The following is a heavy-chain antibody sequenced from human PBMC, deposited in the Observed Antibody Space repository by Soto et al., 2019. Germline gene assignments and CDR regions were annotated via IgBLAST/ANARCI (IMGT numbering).Heavy chain of an antibody. Sequence: QVQLVQSGAEMKKPGSSVKVSCQSSGGTFNTYAMNWARQAPGQGPEWMGDISPMFGAANYAPKFQGRVTITADESTVTSYMQLSSLTSEDTALYFCAREVQVHTPAFVYWGQGTLVTVSS. J-gene: IGHJ4*02. V-gene: IGHV1-69*19. CDR1: GGTFNTYA. CDR3: AREVQVHTPAFVY. CDR2: ISPMFGAA. D-gene: IGHD3-10*01.